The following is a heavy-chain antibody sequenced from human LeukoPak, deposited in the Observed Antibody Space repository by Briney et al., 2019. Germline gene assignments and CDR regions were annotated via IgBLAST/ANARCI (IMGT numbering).Heavy chain of an antibody. CDR2: ISSSSSYI. V-gene: IGHV3-21*04. CDR1: GFTFSSYS. J-gene: IGHJ4*02. CDR3: AKDRNTGSYLDN. D-gene: IGHD1-26*01. Sequence: GGSLRLSCAASGFTFSSYSMNWVRQAPGKGLEWVSSISSSSSYIYYADSVKGRFTISRDNAKNSLYLQMNSLRAEDTAVYYCAKDRNTGSYLDNWGQGTLVTVSS.